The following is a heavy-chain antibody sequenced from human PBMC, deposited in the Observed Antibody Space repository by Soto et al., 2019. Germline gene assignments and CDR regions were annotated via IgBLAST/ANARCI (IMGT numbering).Heavy chain of an antibody. V-gene: IGHV1-18*04. CDR1: GYTITNYG. CDR3: ARDPDDWGSGSYCDL. J-gene: IGHJ5*02. D-gene: IGHD3-10*01. Sequence: QVQLVQSGAEVKKPGASVKVSCKASGYTITNYGFTWVRQAPGQGLEWMGWMSAYNGNTHFAQKFQGRVSMTRDTSTNTAHMELRTLRSDDTAVYYCARDPDDWGSGSYCDLWGQGTLVIVSS. CDR2: MSAYNGNT.